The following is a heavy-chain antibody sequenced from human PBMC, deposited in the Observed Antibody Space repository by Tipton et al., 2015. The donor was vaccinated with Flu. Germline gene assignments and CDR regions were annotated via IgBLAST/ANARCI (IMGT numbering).Heavy chain of an antibody. CDR3: ARAGSGWCLFIN. J-gene: IGHJ4*02. Sequence: TLSLTCTVSGGSIISSSYYWGWIRQPPGKGLEWIGSFYYSGSTYYNPSLKSRVTISVDTSKNQFSLRLSSVTAADTAVYYCARAGSGWCLFINWGQGTLVTVSS. CDR2: FYYSGST. V-gene: IGHV4-39*07. CDR1: GGSIISSSYY. D-gene: IGHD6-19*01.